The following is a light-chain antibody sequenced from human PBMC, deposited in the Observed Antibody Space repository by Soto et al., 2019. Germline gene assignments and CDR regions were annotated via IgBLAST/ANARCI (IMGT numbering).Light chain of an antibody. CDR1: QSVSNY. CDR2: GAS. Sequence: EIVLTQSPATLSLSPGERATLSCRASQSVSNYLSWYQQKPGQAPRLLIYGASTRATDIPDRFSGSGSGTDFTLTISSLEPEDFAVYYCQQRSTWPALTFGGGTKV. J-gene: IGKJ4*01. CDR3: QQRSTWPALT. V-gene: IGKV3-11*01.